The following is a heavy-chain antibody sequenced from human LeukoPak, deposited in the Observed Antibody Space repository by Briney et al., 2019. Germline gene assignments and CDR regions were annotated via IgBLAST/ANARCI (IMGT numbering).Heavy chain of an antibody. J-gene: IGHJ6*02. D-gene: IGHD2-15*01. Sequence: ASVKVSCKVSGYTLTELSMHWVRQAPGKGLEWMGGFDPEDGETIYAQKFQGRVTMTEDTSTDTAYMELSSLRSEDTAVYYCAGGLVVVVAATPLHYGMDVWGQGTTVTVSS. CDR3: AGGLVVVVAATPLHYGMDV. CDR2: FDPEDGET. CDR1: GYTLTELS. V-gene: IGHV1-24*01.